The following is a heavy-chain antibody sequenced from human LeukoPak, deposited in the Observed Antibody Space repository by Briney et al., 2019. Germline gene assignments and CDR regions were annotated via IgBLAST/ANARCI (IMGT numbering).Heavy chain of an antibody. V-gene: IGHV3-30*14. CDR1: GFTFSSYA. CDR2: ISYDGSNK. J-gene: IGHJ2*01. CDR3: ARALLGTMIVVEDWYFDL. Sequence: PGRSLRLSCAASGFTFSSYAMHWVRQAPGKGLEWVAVISYDGSNKYYADSVKGRFTISRDNSKNTLYLQMNSLRAEDTAVYYCARALLGTMIVVEDWYFDLWGRGTLVTVSS. D-gene: IGHD3-22*01.